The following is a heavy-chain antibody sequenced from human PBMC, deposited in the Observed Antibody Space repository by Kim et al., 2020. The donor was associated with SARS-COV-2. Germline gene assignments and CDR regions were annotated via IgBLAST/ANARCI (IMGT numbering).Heavy chain of an antibody. V-gene: IGHV4-39*01. D-gene: IGHD1-1*01. CDR3: ARLWYNWNDGYFDY. J-gene: IGHJ4*02. Sequence: NPPLKMRVTIYVATSNNHFSLKLSSVTATDTAVYYCARLWYNWNDGYFDYWGQGTLVTVSS.